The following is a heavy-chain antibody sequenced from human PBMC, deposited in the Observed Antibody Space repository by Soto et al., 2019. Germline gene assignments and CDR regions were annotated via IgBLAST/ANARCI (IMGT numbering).Heavy chain of an antibody. J-gene: IGHJ5*02. Sequence: QLQLQESGSGLVKPSQTLSLTRAVPGGSISSGGYSWSCAGQPPGKGLEWIGYIYHSGSTYYHPSLKSRATISVDRSKNQFSLKLSSVTAADTAVYYCARVPSPWGQGTLVTVSS. CDR3: ARVPSP. CDR1: GGSISSGGYS. V-gene: IGHV4-30-2*01. CDR2: IYHSGST.